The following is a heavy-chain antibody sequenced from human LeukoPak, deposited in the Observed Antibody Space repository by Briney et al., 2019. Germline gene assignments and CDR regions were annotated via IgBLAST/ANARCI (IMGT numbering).Heavy chain of an antibody. J-gene: IGHJ4*02. Sequence: SETLSLTCTVSGYSISSGYYWCLLRQPPGKGLEWGGSIYHSGSTYYTPSLKSRVTISVDTSKNQFSLKLSSVTAADTAVYYCALSYDYVWGSYRVDYWGQGTLVTVSS. V-gene: IGHV4-38-2*02. D-gene: IGHD3-16*02. CDR2: IYHSGST. CDR3: ALSYDYVWGSYRVDY. CDR1: GYSISSGYY.